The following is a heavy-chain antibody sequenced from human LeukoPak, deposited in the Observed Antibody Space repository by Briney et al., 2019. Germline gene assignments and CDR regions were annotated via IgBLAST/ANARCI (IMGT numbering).Heavy chain of an antibody. CDR2: ITTSSTYI. V-gene: IGHV3-21*01. J-gene: IGHJ4*02. D-gene: IGHD3-16*02. Sequence: GGSLRLSCAASGFTFSSYSMNWVRQAPGKGLEWVSSITTSSTYIYYADSVKVRFAISRDNAKNSLYLQMTSLRAEDTAVYYCARHRTASDNWGQGTLVTVSS. CDR3: ARHRTASDN. CDR1: GFTFSSYS.